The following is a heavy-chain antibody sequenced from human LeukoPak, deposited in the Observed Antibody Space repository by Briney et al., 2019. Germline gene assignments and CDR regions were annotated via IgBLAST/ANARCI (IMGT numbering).Heavy chain of an antibody. J-gene: IGHJ4*02. Sequence: ASVKVSCKASGYTFTIYGISWVRQAPGQGLEWMGWISAYNGNTNYAQKLQGRVTMTTDTSTNTAYMEQRSLRSDDTAVYYCARDRVSGSYSYWGQGTLVTVSS. CDR3: ARDRVSGSYSY. CDR1: GYTFTIYG. V-gene: IGHV1-18*01. CDR2: ISAYNGNT. D-gene: IGHD1-26*01.